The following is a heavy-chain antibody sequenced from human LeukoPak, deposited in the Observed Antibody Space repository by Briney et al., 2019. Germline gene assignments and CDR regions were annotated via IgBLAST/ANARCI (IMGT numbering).Heavy chain of an antibody. CDR3: AKGYNWNYLGNWFDP. CDR2: ISGSGGST. CDR1: GFIFSSYA. Sequence: GGSLRLSCAASGFIFSSYAMSWVRRAPGKGLEWVSGISGSGGSTYYVDSVKGRFTISRDNSRNTLYLQMNSLRAEDTAVYFCAKGYNWNYLGNWFDPWGQGTLVTVSS. V-gene: IGHV3-23*01. D-gene: IGHD1-7*01. J-gene: IGHJ5*02.